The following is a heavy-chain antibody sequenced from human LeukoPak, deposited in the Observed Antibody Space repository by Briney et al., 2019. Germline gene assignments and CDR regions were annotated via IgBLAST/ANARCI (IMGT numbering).Heavy chain of an antibody. J-gene: IGHJ5*02. D-gene: IGHD4-11*01. V-gene: IGHV1-2*02. Sequence: ASVKVSCKASGYTFTGYYMHWVRQAPGQGLEWMGWINPNSGGTNYAQKFQGRVTMTRDTSIRTAYMELSRLRSDDTAVYYCARDPTASRWFDPWGQGTLVTVSS. CDR3: ARDPTASRWFDP. CDR1: GYTFTGYY. CDR2: INPNSGGT.